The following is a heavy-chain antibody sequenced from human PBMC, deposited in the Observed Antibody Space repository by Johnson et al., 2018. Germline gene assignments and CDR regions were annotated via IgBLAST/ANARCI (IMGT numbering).Heavy chain of an antibody. CDR3: SRKSIVGATYGPDAFDI. V-gene: IGHV3-30*03. Sequence: QVQLVQSGGGVVQPGRSLRLSCAASGFTFSSYGMHWVRQAPGKGLEWVAVISYDGSNKYYADSVKGRFTISRDNSQNTLYLQMNSLRAEDTAGYYCSRKSIVGATYGPDAFDIWGQGTMVTVSS. CDR1: GFTFSSYG. J-gene: IGHJ3*02. D-gene: IGHD1-26*01. CDR2: ISYDGSNK.